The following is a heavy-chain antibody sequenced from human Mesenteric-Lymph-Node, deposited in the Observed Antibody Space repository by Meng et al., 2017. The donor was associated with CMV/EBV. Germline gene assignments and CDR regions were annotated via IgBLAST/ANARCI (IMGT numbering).Heavy chain of an antibody. Sequence: GGSLRLSCAASGFSFSSYGMNWVRQAPGKGLEWVSTISGSGGGTYYADSVKARFTISRDNSKNKVYLQVNSLRAEDTALYYCAKGRGVVPATMGGAYDDYSILDVWGQGTTVTVSS. V-gene: IGHV3-23*01. CDR3: AKGRGVVPATMGGAYDDYSILDV. J-gene: IGHJ6*02. CDR1: GFSFSSYG. CDR2: ISGSGGGT. D-gene: IGHD2-2*01.